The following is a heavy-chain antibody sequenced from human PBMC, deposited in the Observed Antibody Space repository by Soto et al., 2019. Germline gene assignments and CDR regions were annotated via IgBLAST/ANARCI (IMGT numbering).Heavy chain of an antibody. Sequence: QVQLLQSGAEVKKPGASVKVSCKASGYTFTSSGISWVRQAPAQGLEWMGWISAYNGNTNYAQKLQGRVTMTTDTSTSTAYMELRSLRSDDTAVYYCARDSGDDYYGSGGPPYFDYWCQGNLVTVSS. V-gene: IGHV1-18*01. CDR3: ARDSGDDYYGSGGPPYFDY. CDR1: GYTFTSSG. J-gene: IGHJ4*02. D-gene: IGHD3-10*01. CDR2: ISAYNGNT.